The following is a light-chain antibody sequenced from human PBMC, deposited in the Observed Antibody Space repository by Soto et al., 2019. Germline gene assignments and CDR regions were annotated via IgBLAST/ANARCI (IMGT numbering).Light chain of an antibody. Sequence: EIVLTQSPATLSLSPGERATLSCRASQSVSSYLAWYQHKPGQAPRLLIYDASTRATGIPARFSGSGSGTDFTLTISSLEPEDVAVYYCQQRSNWPPTWTFGQGTRVEIK. CDR1: QSVSSY. J-gene: IGKJ1*01. V-gene: IGKV3-11*01. CDR3: QQRSNWPPTWT. CDR2: DAS.